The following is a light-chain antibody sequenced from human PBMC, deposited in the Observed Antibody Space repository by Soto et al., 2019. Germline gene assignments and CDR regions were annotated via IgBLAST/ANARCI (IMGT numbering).Light chain of an antibody. CDR3: QQYGSSPPT. Sequence: IVLTQSPGTLSLSPGERATLSCRASQSVSSSYLAWYQQKPGQAPRLLIYGISNRATGIPDRFSGSGSGTDFSLTISRLEPEDFAVYYCQQYGSSPPTFGQGTRLEIK. V-gene: IGKV3-20*01. J-gene: IGKJ5*01. CDR1: QSVSSSY. CDR2: GIS.